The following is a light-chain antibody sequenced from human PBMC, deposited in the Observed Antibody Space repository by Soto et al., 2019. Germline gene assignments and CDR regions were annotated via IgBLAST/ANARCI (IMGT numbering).Light chain of an antibody. V-gene: IGLV1-44*01. J-gene: IGLJ7*01. CDR2: LND. CDR3: STWDDDLNASV. Sequence: QSALTQPPSLSGTPGQRVTISCSGSSSNIAGNTVHWYQHLPGTTPNLLIYLNDQRPSGVPGRFSASSSGTSASLAISGLQSDDEADYYCSTWDDDLNASVFGGGTQLTVL. CDR1: SSNIAGNT.